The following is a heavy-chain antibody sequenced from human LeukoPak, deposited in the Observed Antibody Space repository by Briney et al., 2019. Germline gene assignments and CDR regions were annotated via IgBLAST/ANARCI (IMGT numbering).Heavy chain of an antibody. V-gene: IGHV3-33*01. J-gene: IGHJ4*02. Sequence: PGGSLRLSCAASGFAFSTYGMHWVRQAPGKGLEWVAVIWYDGSNKYYADSVKGRFTISRDNSKNTLYLQMNSLRAEDTAVYYCARESGVGLPPDYWGQGTLVTVSS. CDR1: GFAFSTYG. CDR2: IWYDGSNK. CDR3: ARESGVGLPPDY. D-gene: IGHD5-12*01.